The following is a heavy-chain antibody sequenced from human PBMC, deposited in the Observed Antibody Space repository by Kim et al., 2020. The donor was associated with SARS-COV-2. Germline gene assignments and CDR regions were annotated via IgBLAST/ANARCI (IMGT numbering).Heavy chain of an antibody. CDR2: IYYSGST. CDR1: GGSISSGGYY. J-gene: IGHJ6*02. D-gene: IGHD2-8*01. V-gene: IGHV4-31*03. Sequence: SETLSLTCTVSGGSISSGGYYWSWIRQHPGKGLEWIGYIYYSGSTYYNPSLKSRVTISVDTSKNQFSLKLSSVTAADTAVYYCARGPQGCTNGVCLNYYGMDVWGQGTTVTVSS. CDR3: ARGPQGCTNGVCLNYYGMDV.